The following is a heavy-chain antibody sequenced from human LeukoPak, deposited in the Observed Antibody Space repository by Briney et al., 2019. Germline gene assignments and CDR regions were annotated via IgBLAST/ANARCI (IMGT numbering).Heavy chain of an antibody. CDR3: ARHVVGVGFDY. CDR2: ITSSSSYI. D-gene: IGHD3-22*01. Sequence: GGSLRLSCAASGFTFSSYSMNWVRQAPGKGLEWVSSITSSSSYIYYADSVKGRFTISRDNAKNSLYLQMNSLRAEDTAVYCARHVVGVGFDYWGQGTLVTVSS. V-gene: IGHV3-21*01. CDR1: GFTFSSYS. J-gene: IGHJ4*02.